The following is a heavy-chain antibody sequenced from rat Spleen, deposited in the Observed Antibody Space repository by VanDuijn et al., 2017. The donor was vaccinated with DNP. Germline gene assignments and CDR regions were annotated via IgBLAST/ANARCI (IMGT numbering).Heavy chain of an antibody. V-gene: IGHV5-29*01. CDR1: GFTFSGYW. Sequence: EVQLVESGGGLVQPGRSVKLSCVASGFTFSGYWMYWIRQAPGKGLEWVATIIYDGSHTFYRDSVQGRFTISRDNAKTTLYLQMDSLRSDDTATYYCVTRGMYGGYDHWGQGVMVTVSS. CDR3: VTRGMYGGYDH. J-gene: IGHJ2*01. D-gene: IGHD1-11*01. CDR2: IIYDGSHT.